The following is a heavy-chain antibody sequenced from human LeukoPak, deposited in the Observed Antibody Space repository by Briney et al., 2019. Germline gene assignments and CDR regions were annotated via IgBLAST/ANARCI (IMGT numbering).Heavy chain of an antibody. V-gene: IGHV3-23*01. J-gene: IGHJ4*02. D-gene: IGHD6-19*01. CDR1: GFTFSSYA. Sequence: GGSLRLSCAASGFTFSSYAMSWVRQAPGKGLEWVSAISGSGGSTYYADSVKGRFTISRDNSKNTLYLRMNSLRAEDTAVYYCAKVVAGTWEDYYYFDYWGQGTLVTVSS. CDR3: AKVVAGTWEDYYYFDY. CDR2: ISGSGGST.